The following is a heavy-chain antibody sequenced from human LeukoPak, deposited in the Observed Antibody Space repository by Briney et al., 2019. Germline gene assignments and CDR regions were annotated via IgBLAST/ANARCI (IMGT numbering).Heavy chain of an antibody. CDR1: SGSISSSNYY. CDR2: IYYSGSA. J-gene: IGHJ4*02. D-gene: IGHD3-22*01. CDR3: ARLFYDSSGYYYFDY. V-gene: IGHV4-39*01. Sequence: SETLSLTCAVSSGSISSSNYYWGWIRQPPGKGLEWIGSIYYSGSAYYNPSLKSRVTISVDTSKNRFSLKLSSVTAADTALYYCARLFYDSSGYYYFDYWGQGTLVTVSS.